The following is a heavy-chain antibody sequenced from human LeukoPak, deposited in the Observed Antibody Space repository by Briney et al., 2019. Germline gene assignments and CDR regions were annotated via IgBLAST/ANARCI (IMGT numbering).Heavy chain of an antibody. CDR3: AREEVPAAIPVFGY. V-gene: IGHV1-2*02. CDR2: INPNSGGT. Sequence: ASVKVSCKASGYTFTGYYMHWVRQAPGQGLEWIGWINPNSGGTNYAQKFQGRVTMTRDTSISTAYMELSRLRSDDTAVYYCAREEVPAAIPVFGYWGQGTLVTVSS. J-gene: IGHJ4*02. CDR1: GYTFTGYY. D-gene: IGHD2-2*02.